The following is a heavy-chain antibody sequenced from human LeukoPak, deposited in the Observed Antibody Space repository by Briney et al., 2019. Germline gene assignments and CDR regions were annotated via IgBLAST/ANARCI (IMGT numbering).Heavy chain of an antibody. CDR1: GYTFTSYA. V-gene: IGHV7-4-1*02. D-gene: IGHD6-6*01. CDR3: ARALEYSSSRWFDP. Sequence: ASVKVSCKASGYTFTSYAVNWVRQAPGQGLEWMGWINTNTGNPTYAQGFAGRFVFSLDTSVSTAYLQISSLKAEDTAVYYCARALEYSSSRWFDPWGQGTLVTVSS. CDR2: INTNTGNP. J-gene: IGHJ5*02.